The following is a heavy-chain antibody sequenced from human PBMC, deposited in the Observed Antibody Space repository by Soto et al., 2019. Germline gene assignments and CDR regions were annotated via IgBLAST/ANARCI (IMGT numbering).Heavy chain of an antibody. CDR1: GFTFSSYA. V-gene: IGHV3-23*01. CDR2: ISENGDAT. Sequence: GGSLRLSCAASGFTFSSYAMTWVRQAPGKGLEWVSAISENGDATHYADSVKGRFIISRDNSQNTLYLHMNSLRAEDTAVFYCAKGRNGVDVWGQGTTVTVSS. CDR3: AKGRNGVDV. J-gene: IGHJ6*02.